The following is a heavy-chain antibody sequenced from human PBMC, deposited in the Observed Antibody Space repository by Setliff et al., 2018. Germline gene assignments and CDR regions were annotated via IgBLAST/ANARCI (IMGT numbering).Heavy chain of an antibody. Sequence: SETLSLTCSVSGGSITSGGGFYWAWIRQPPGKELEWIGSFYSFGSIYYSPSLKNRVTISGDTSSNQFSLNLDSVTAADTALYYCARESRFGYSGYDCAFDYWGQGMLVTVSS. CDR3: ARESRFGYSGYDCAFDY. CDR1: GGSITSGGGFY. D-gene: IGHD5-12*01. J-gene: IGHJ4*02. V-gene: IGHV4-39*02. CDR2: FYSFGSI.